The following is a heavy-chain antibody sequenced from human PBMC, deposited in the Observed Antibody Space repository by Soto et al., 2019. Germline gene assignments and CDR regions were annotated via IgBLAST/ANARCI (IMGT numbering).Heavy chain of an antibody. J-gene: IGHJ3*01. V-gene: IGHV1-18*01. Sequence: ASVKVSCKASGFRFSDYGFNWLRQAPGQGLEWMGWISAFNGNTETAQGLQDRVTMTTDSSTTTAHMDLTNLTTDDTAIYYCARSYYLADAFDVWGQGTMVTVSS. CDR2: ISAFNGNT. CDR3: ARSYYLADAFDV. D-gene: IGHD3-16*01. CDR1: GFRFSDYG.